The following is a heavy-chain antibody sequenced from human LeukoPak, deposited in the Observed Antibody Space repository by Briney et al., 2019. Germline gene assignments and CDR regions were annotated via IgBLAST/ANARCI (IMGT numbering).Heavy chain of an antibody. CDR2: IYYSGST. J-gene: IGHJ4*02. CDR1: GGSISSSSYY. CDR3: ARATMRFGELFPFDY. Sequence: PSETLSLTCTVSGGSISSSSYYWGWIRQPPGKGLEWIGSIYYSGSTYYNPSLKSRVTISVDTSKNQFSLKLSSVTAADTAVYYCARATMRFGELFPFDYWGQGTLVTVSS. D-gene: IGHD3-10*01. V-gene: IGHV4-39*07.